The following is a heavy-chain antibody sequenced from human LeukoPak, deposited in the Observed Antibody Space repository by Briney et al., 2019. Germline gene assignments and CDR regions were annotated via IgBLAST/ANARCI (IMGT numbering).Heavy chain of an antibody. D-gene: IGHD3-10*01. V-gene: IGHV1-46*01. CDR1: GYTFTSYY. CDR3: ARASGSNNFYFAY. Sequence: ASVKVSCKASGYTFTSYYMHWVRQAPGQGLEWMGIINPSGGNTRYAQKFQGRVTMTRDTSTSTVYMDLSSLRSEDTAVYYCARASGSNNFYFAYWGQGTLVTVFS. J-gene: IGHJ4*02. CDR2: INPSGGNT.